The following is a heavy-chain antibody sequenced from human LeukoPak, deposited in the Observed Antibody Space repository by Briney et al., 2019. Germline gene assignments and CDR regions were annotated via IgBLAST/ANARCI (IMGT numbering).Heavy chain of an antibody. CDR2: IYYSGSS. J-gene: IGHJ4*02. Sequence: SETLSLTRSVSSGSISNYYWSWIRQPPGRGLEWIGYIYYSGSSNYNPTLKSRVTISVDMPRNQFSLKVTSVTAADTAVYYCARHRSGGAGTPYYFDYWGQGTLVTVSS. CDR1: SGSISNYY. CDR3: ARHRSGGAGTPYYFDY. V-gene: IGHV4-59*08. D-gene: IGHD2-21*01.